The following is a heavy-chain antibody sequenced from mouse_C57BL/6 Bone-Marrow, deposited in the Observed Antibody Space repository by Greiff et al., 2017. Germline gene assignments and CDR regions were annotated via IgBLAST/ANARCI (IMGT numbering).Heavy chain of an antibody. V-gene: IGHV1-82*01. CDR1: GYAFSSSW. Sequence: QVQLKESGPELVKPGASVKISCKASGYAFSSSWMNWVKQRPGKGLEWIGRIYPGDGDTNYNGKFKGKATLTADKSSSTAFMQLSILTSEDSSVYFCASFSGSLYFDYWGQGTTLTVSS. J-gene: IGHJ2*01. CDR2: IYPGDGDT. D-gene: IGHD3-2*02. CDR3: ASFSGSLYFDY.